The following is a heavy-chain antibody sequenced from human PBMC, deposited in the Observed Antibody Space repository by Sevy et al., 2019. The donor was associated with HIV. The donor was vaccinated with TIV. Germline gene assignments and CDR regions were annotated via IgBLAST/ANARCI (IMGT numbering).Heavy chain of an antibody. CDR3: ARARVHDWGEGWFDP. J-gene: IGHJ5*02. CDR2: ISPFNNKT. D-gene: IGHD2-21*01. V-gene: IGHV1-18*01. Sequence: ASVKVSCKASGYTFSNYGISWVRQAPGQGLEWMGWISPFNNKTNYAQKFQGRVSLTSDTSATTAYMEVTSLRSDDTAVYYCARARVHDWGEGWFDPWGQGTLVTVSS. CDR1: GYTFSNYG.